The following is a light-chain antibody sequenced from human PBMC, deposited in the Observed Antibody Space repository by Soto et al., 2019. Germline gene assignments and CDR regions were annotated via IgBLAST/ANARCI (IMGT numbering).Light chain of an antibody. Sequence: EIVMTQSPGTLSLSPGDTATLSCRASQSLGSDLAWYQQKPGQAPRLLIFGASARPTGIPARISGSGSGTEFTLTISSLRSEDFAVYFCQQYYNWPRTFGQGTRLEI. V-gene: IGKV3-15*01. CDR3: QQYYNWPRT. CDR2: GAS. CDR1: QSLGSD. J-gene: IGKJ5*01.